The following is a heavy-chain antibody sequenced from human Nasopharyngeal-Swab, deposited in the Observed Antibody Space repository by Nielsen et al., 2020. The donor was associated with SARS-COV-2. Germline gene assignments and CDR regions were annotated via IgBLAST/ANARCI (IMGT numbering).Heavy chain of an antibody. CDR1: GYTFTSYA. CDR2: INTNTGNP. D-gene: IGHD1-14*01. CDR3: ARDNPDDAFDI. J-gene: IGHJ3*02. V-gene: IGHV7-4-1*02. Sequence: ASVKVSCKASGYTFTSYAMNWVRQAPEQGLEWMGWINTNTGNPTYAQGFTGRFVFSLDTSVSTAYLQISSLKAGDTAVYYCARDNPDDAFDIWGQGTMVTVSS.